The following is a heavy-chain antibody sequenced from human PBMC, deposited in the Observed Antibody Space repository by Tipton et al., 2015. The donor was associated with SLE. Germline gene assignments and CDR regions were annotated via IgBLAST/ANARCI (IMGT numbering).Heavy chain of an antibody. CDR1: GGSISTYY. V-gene: IGHV4-59*01. CDR2: VDNSGST. Sequence: TLSLTCSVSGGSISTYYWNWIRQPPGKGLEWLGYVDNSGSTNYNPSLKSRLTISVDTSRNQFSLNLNSLTAADTAVYFCARTDYYGLAGNWGQGTLVTVSS. CDR3: ARTDYYGLAGN. D-gene: IGHD3-10*01. J-gene: IGHJ4*02.